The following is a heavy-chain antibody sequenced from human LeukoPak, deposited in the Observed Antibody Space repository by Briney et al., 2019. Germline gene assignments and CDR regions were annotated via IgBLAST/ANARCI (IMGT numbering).Heavy chain of an antibody. J-gene: IGHJ4*02. CDR1: GGTFSSYA. CDR2: IIPIFGTA. CDR3: ARSPRYYDSSGYHSSYFDY. V-gene: IGHV1-69*01. D-gene: IGHD3-22*01. Sequence: ASVEVSCKASGGTFSSYAISWVRQAPGQGLEWMGGIIPIFGTANYAQKFQGRVTITADESTSTAYMELSSLRSEDTAVYYCARSPRYYDSSGYHSSYFDYWGQGTLVTVSS.